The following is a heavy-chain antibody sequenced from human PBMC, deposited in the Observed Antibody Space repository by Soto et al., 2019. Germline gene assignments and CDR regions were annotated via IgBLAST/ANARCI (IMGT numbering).Heavy chain of an antibody. D-gene: IGHD1-20*01. CDR1: GFTFSSYA. J-gene: IGHJ4*02. V-gene: IGHV3-23*01. CDR3: AKRFRPRLDNWNDDGVIGY. CDR2: ISGSGGST. Sequence: EVQLLESGGGLVQPGGSLRLSCAASGFTFSSYAMSWVRQAPGKGLAWVSAISGSGGSTYYADSVKGRFTISRSNSKNTRYMQMNSRRAEDTAVYYCAKRFRPRLDNWNDDGVIGYWGQGTLVTVSS.